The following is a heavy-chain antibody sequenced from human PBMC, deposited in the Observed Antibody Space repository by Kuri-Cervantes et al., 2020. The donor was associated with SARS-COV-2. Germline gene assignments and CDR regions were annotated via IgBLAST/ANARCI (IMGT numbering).Heavy chain of an antibody. CDR2: ISYDGSNK. D-gene: IGHD3-22*01. V-gene: IGHV3-30-3*01. J-gene: IGHJ4*02. CDR1: GFTFSSYA. Sequence: LSLTCAASGFTFSSYAMHWVRQAPGKGLEWVAVISYDGSNKYYADSVKGRFTISRDNSKNTLYLQMNSLRAEDTAVYYCARDKPTYYYDSSGYYYEYYFDYWGQGTLVTVSS. CDR3: ARDKPTYYYDSSGYYYEYYFDY.